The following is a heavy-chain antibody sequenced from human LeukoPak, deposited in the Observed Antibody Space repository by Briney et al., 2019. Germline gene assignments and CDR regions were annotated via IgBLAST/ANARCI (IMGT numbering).Heavy chain of an antibody. CDR1: GYTFTSYY. J-gene: IGHJ4*02. V-gene: IGHV1-46*01. Sequence: GASVKVSCKASGYTFTSYYMHWVRQAPGQGLEWMGIINPSGGSTSYAQKFQGRVTMTRDTSTSTVYMELSSLRSEDTAVYYCAILTRRGYYGSGSYSPTVDYWGQGTLVTVSS. CDR2: INPSGGST. D-gene: IGHD3-10*01. CDR3: AILTRRGYYGSGSYSPTVDY.